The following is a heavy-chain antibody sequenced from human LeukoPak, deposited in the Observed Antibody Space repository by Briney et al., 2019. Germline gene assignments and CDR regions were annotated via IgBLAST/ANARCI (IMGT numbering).Heavy chain of an antibody. V-gene: IGHV4-4*02. CDR2: IYHSGST. Sequence: SKTLSLTCVVSGTSVSSSNWWSWVRQPPGKGLEWIGEIYHSGSTNYNPSLKSRVTISVDNFKNQFSLKLNSVTAADTAVYYCARGYGDYDNWFAPWGQGTLVTVSS. D-gene: IGHD4-17*01. CDR3: ARGYGDYDNWFAP. J-gene: IGHJ5*02. CDR1: GTSVSSSNW.